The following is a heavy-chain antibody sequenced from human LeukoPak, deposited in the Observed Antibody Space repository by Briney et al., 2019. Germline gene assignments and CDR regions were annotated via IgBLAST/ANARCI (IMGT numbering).Heavy chain of an antibody. CDR1: GGTFSSYT. D-gene: IGHD3-10*01. Sequence: GASVKVSCKASGGTFSSYTISWVRQAPGQGLEWMGWISAYNGNTNYAQKLQGRVTMTTDTSTSTAYMELRSLRSDDTAVYYCARDRDIYGMDVWGKGTTVTVSS. V-gene: IGHV1-18*01. CDR3: ARDRDIYGMDV. CDR2: ISAYNGNT. J-gene: IGHJ6*04.